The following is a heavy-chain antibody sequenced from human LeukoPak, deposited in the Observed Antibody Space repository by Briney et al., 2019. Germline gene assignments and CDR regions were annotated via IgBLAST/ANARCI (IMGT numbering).Heavy chain of an antibody. D-gene: IGHD3-22*01. V-gene: IGHV4-61*02. Sequence: PSETLSLTCTVSGGSISSGSYYWSWIRQPAGKGLEWIGRIYTSGSTNYNPSLKSRVTILVDTSKNQFSLKLSSVTAADTAVYYCARDAMIVVVDAFDIWGQGTMVTVSS. J-gene: IGHJ3*02. CDR3: ARDAMIVVVDAFDI. CDR2: IYTSGST. CDR1: GGSISSGSYY.